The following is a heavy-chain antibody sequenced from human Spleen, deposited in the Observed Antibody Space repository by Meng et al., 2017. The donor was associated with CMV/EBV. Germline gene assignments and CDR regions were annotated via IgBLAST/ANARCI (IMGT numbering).Heavy chain of an antibody. J-gene: IGHJ4*02. Sequence: GESLKISCAASGFTFSSYDMHWVRQATGKGLEWVSAIGTAGDTYYPGSVKGRFTISRENAKNSLYLQMNSLGDEDTAIYYCARALDHDYHDYYFDLWGQGTLVTVSS. CDR1: GFTFSSYD. CDR3: ARALDHDYHDYYFDL. V-gene: IGHV3-13*01. D-gene: IGHD4-17*01. CDR2: IGTAGDT.